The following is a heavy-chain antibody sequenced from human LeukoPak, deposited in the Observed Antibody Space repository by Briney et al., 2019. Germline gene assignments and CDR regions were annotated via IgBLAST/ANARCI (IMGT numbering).Heavy chain of an antibody. J-gene: IGHJ5*02. CDR2: INHSGST. CDR3: ARVPLRFLSWFDP. CDR1: GGSFSGYY. V-gene: IGHV4-34*01. Sequence: SETLSLTCAVYGGSFSGYYWSWIRQPPGKGLEWIGEINHSGSTNYNPSLKSRVTISVDTSKNQFSLKLSSVTAADTAVYYCARVPLRFLSWFDPWGQGTLVTASS. D-gene: IGHD3-3*01.